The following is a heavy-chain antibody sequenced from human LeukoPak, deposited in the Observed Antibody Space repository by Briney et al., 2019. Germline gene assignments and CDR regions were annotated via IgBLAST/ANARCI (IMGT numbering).Heavy chain of an antibody. CDR2: ITGSGGST. J-gene: IGHJ4*02. D-gene: IGHD4/OR15-4a*01. CDR3: ARGSRGGATSFDY. CDR1: GFTFSSYA. Sequence: PGGSLSLSCAASGFTFSSYAMSWVRQAPGKGLEWVSTITGSGGSTYYADSVKGRFTISRDNSKNTLNLQMNSLRAEDTAVYYCARGSRGGATSFDYWGQGTLVTVSS. V-gene: IGHV3-23*01.